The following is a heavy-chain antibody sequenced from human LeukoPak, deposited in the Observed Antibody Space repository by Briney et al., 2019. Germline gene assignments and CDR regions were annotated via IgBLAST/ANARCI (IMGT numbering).Heavy chain of an antibody. CDR2: IIPIFGTA. CDR1: GGTSSSYA. Sequence: ASVKVSCKASGGTSSSYAISWVRQAPGQGLEWMGGIIPIFGTANYAQKFQGRVTITADKSTSTAYMELSSLRSEDTAVYYCARRAAAGPEFDYWGQGTLVTVSS. CDR3: ARRAAAGPEFDY. D-gene: IGHD6-13*01. V-gene: IGHV1-69*06. J-gene: IGHJ4*02.